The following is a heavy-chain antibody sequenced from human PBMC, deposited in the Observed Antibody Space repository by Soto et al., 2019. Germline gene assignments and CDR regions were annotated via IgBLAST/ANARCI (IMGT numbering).Heavy chain of an antibody. D-gene: IGHD2-15*01. V-gene: IGHV1-69*06. CDR3: ARAGYCSGASCYWFDY. CDR1: GDTFSSYA. J-gene: IGHJ4*02. CDR2: IIPIFGTP. Sequence: QVQLVQSGAEVKKPGSLVKVSCKASGDTFSSYAFSWVRQAPGQGLEWMGGIIPIFGTPKYAQKFQGRVTITADKSTSTAYMELSSLRSEDTAVYYCARAGYCSGASCYWFDYWGQGTLVTVSS.